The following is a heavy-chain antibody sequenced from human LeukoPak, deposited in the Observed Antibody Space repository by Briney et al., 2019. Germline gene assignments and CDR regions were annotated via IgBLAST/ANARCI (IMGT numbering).Heavy chain of an antibody. J-gene: IGHJ4*02. D-gene: IGHD2-15*01. CDR3: AREVGGEYYFDY. CDR1: GGSISNSNYY. CDR2: IYYSGST. V-gene: IGHV4-39*02. Sequence: SETLSLTCTVSGGSISNSNYYWGWVRQPPGKGLEWIGSIYYSGSTYYNPSLKSRVTISVDTSKNQFSLKLSSVTAADTAVYYCAREVGGEYYFDYWGQGTLVTVSS.